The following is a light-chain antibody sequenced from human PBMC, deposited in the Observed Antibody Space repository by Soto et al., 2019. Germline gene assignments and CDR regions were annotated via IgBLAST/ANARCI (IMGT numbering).Light chain of an antibody. CDR1: QSISTY. V-gene: IGKV1-39*01. CDR2: AAI. Sequence: DIQLTQSPSPLSASVGGRVAITCLAGQSISTYLNWYQQKLGKAPKIMIFAAISLQSGVPSRFRGSGSGTEFTLTISSLKPDDFATYYCQHYNSYSEAFGQGTKVDIK. CDR3: QHYNSYSEA. J-gene: IGKJ1*01.